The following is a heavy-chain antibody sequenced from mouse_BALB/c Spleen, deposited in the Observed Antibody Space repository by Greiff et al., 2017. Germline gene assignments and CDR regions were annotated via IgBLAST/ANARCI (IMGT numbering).Heavy chain of an antibody. CDR2: ISSGSSTI. CDR3: AREGYYGSFDY. J-gene: IGHJ2*01. D-gene: IGHD1-2*01. CDR1: GFTFSSFG. V-gene: IGHV5-17*02. Sequence: EVKLVESGGGLVQPGGSRKLSCAASGFTFSSFGMHWVRQAPEKGLEWVAYISSGSSTIYYADTVKGRFTISRDNPKNTLFLQMTSLRSEDTAMYYCAREGYYGSFDYWGQGTTLTVSS.